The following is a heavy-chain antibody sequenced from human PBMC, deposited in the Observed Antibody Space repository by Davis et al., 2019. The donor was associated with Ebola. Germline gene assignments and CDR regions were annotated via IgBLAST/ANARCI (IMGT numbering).Heavy chain of an antibody. V-gene: IGHV1-18*01. CDR3: ARGREVLVVYANDWFDP. CDR2: ISAYNGNT. CDR1: GYTFTSYG. Sequence: ASVKVSCKASGYTFTSYGISWVRQAPGQGLEWMGWISAYNGNTNYAQTLQGRVTMTRNTSISTAYMELSSLRSEDTAVYYCARGREVLVVYANDWFDPWGQGTLVTVSS. J-gene: IGHJ5*02. D-gene: IGHD2-8*02.